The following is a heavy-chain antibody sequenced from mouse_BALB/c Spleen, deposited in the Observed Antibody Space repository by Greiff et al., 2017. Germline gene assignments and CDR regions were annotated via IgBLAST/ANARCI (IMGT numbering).Heavy chain of an antibody. Sequence: QVQLQQSGAELVRPGTSVKVSCKASGYAFTNYLIEWVKQRPGQGLEWIGVINPGSGGTNYNEKFKGKATLTADKSSSTAYMQLSSLTSDDSAVYFCARDGNSYYCDYWGQGTTLTVSS. D-gene: IGHD2-1*01. CDR1: GYAFTNYL. V-gene: IGHV1-54*01. J-gene: IGHJ2*01. CDR3: ARDGNSYYCDY. CDR2: INPGSGGT.